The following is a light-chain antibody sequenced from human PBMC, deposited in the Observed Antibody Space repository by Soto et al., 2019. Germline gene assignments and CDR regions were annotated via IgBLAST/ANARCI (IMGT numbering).Light chain of an antibody. J-gene: IGKJ1*01. CDR2: KAS. Sequence: DIQVTQSPSTLSASVGDRVTITCRASQSISSWLAWHQQKPGKAPKLLISKASSLESGVPSRFSGSGSGTEFTLTISSLQPDDFATYYCQQYNSRRTFGQGTRVEIK. V-gene: IGKV1-5*03. CDR3: QQYNSRRT. CDR1: QSISSW.